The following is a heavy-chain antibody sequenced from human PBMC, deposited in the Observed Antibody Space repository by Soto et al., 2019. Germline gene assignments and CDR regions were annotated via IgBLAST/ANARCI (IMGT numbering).Heavy chain of an antibody. CDR2: TGAYNGNR. CDR3: ARGGGIYSSAWPIDY. D-gene: IGHD6-25*01. Sequence: GASVKVSCKASGYTFSTYGISWVRQAPGQGLEWMGWTGAYNGNRNYEQKFQGRVIMSTDTSTSTAYMELRSLRSDDAAVYYCARGGGIYSSAWPIDYWGQGTLVTVSS. CDR1: GYTFSTYG. V-gene: IGHV1-18*04. J-gene: IGHJ4*02.